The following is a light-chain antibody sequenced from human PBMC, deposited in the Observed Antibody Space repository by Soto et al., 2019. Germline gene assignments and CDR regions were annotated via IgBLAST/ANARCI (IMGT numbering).Light chain of an antibody. CDR1: SSDIGGYNF. CDR3: NSYTIGGAVV. Sequence: QSALTQPASVSGSPGQSITISCTGTSSDIGGYNFVSWYQQHPVNAPKLMIYDVTDRPSGVSNRFSGSKSGNTASLTISGLQAEDEAYYYCNSYTIGGAVVFGGGTKLTVL. J-gene: IGLJ3*02. CDR2: DVT. V-gene: IGLV2-14*03.